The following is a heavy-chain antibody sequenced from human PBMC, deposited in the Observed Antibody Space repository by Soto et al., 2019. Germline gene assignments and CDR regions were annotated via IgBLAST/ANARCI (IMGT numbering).Heavy chain of an antibody. V-gene: IGHV4-34*01. CDR3: ARGFRWTGPRQ. J-gene: IGHJ4*02. D-gene: IGHD2-15*01. CDR1: GGSFSGYY. CDR2: INHSGST. Sequence: QVQLQQWGAGLLKPSETLSLTCAAYGGSFSGYYWSWIRQPPGKGLEWIGEINHSGSTNYSPSLKSRVTMSVDTSKNQFSLKLSSVTAADTAVYYCARGFRWTGPRQWGQGTLVTVSS.